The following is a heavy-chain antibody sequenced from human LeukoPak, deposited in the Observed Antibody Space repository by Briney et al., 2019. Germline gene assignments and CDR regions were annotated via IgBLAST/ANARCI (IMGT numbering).Heavy chain of an antibody. D-gene: IGHD2/OR15-2a*01. J-gene: IGHJ2*01. CDR2: IIPIFGTA. CDR1: GGTFSSYA. Sequence: SVKVSCKASGGTFSSYAISWVRQAPGQGLEWMGGIIPIFGTANYAQKFQGRVTITADESTSTAYMELSSLRSEDTAVYYCATSGPSGSYWYFDLWGRGTLVTVSS. CDR3: ATSGPSGSYWYFDL. V-gene: IGHV1-69*13.